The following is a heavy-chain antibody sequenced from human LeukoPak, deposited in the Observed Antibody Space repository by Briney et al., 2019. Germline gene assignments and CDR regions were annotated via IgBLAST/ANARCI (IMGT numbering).Heavy chain of an antibody. CDR3: ARERYSDY. D-gene: IGHD1-26*01. CDR2: INSSSSTI. J-gene: IGHJ4*02. CDR1: GLTFSNYN. Sequence: GGSLRLSCAASGLTFSNYNMNWVRQAPGKGLEWVSYINSSSSTIYYADSVKGRFTISRDNAKNSLYLQMNSLRDEDTAVYYCARERYSDYWGQGTLVTVSS. V-gene: IGHV3-48*02.